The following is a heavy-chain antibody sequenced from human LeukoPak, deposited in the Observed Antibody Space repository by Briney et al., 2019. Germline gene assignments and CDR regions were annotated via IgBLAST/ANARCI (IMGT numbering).Heavy chain of an antibody. Sequence: SETLSLTCTVSGGSISFYYWTWIRQPPGKGPEWIGYIYYSGSTNYNPSLKSRVTISVDTSKNQFSLKLSSVTAADTAVYYCARATDRLRYFDYWGQGTLVTVSS. V-gene: IGHV4-59*01. CDR1: GGSISFYY. J-gene: IGHJ4*02. D-gene: IGHD3-22*01. CDR3: ARATDRLRYFDY. CDR2: IYYSGST.